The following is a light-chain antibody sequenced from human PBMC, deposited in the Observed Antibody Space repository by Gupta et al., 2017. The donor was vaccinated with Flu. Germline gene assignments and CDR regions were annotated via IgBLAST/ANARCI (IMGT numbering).Light chain of an antibody. CDR2: KTS. CDR3: MQATLIPQDIT. Sequence: DTVLTQPSLSSPVTLGPPASISCRSSGSLGHSDGNTYWNWLHKRPGQPPRLLIYKTSNRFAGVPDRFSGSGAGTDFALKISRGEAEDVGVYYGMQATLIPQDITFGQGTRLEIK. V-gene: IGKV2-24*01. J-gene: IGKJ5*01. CDR1: GSLGHSDGNTY.